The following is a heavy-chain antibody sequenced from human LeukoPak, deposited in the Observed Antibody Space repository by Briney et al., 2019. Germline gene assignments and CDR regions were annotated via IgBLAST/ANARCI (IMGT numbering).Heavy chain of an antibody. Sequence: PGGSLRLFCAASGFTFSNAWMSWVRQAPGKGLEWVGRIKSKTDGGTTDYAAPVKGRFTISRDDSKNTLYLQMNSLKTEDTAVYYCTTDLGTAGDFDYWGQGTLVTVSS. D-gene: IGHD6-13*01. J-gene: IGHJ4*02. CDR2: IKSKTDGGTT. CDR3: TTDLGTAGDFDY. CDR1: GFTFSNAW. V-gene: IGHV3-15*01.